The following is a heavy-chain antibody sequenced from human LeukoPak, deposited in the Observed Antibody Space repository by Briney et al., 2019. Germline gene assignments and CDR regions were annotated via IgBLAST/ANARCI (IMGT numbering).Heavy chain of an antibody. J-gene: IGHJ4*02. CDR3: ARDLAYCGGDCYSPGDY. Sequence: PGGSLRLSCSASGFIFSSYAMHWVRQAPGKGLGYVSATSSNGGGTYYADSVKGRFTISRDNSKNTLYLQMNSLRAEDTAVYYCARDLAYCGGDCYSPGDYWGQGTLVTVSS. D-gene: IGHD2-21*02. CDR2: TSSNGGGT. V-gene: IGHV3-64*04. CDR1: GFIFSSYA.